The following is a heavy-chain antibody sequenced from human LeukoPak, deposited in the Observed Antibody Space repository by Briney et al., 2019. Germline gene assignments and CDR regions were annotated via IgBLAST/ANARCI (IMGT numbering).Heavy chain of an antibody. CDR2: IIPIFGTA. Sequence: SVKVSCKASGGTFSSYAISWVGQAAGQGLEWMGGIIPIFGTANYAQKFQGRVTITADESTSTAYMELPSLRSENTAVYYCARVATIDGDDSSGQGTLVTVSP. D-gene: IGHD5-12*01. CDR1: GGTFSSYA. V-gene: IGHV1-69*13. J-gene: IGHJ4*02. CDR3: ARVATIDGDDS.